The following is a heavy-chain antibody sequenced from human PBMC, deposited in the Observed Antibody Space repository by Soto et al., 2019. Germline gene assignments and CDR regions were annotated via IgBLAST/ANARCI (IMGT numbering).Heavy chain of an antibody. CDR2: IKQDGSVK. Sequence: QAGGSLRLSCAPSGFTFINYWMIWVRQAPGQGLEWVASIKQDGSVKHYVDSVKGRFTISRDNAEKSLHLQMNSLRAEDTAVYYCAKLRGDYTVFDYWGQGARVTVSS. CDR3: AKLRGDYTVFDY. CDR1: GFTFINYW. D-gene: IGHD4-17*01. J-gene: IGHJ4*02. V-gene: IGHV3-7*03.